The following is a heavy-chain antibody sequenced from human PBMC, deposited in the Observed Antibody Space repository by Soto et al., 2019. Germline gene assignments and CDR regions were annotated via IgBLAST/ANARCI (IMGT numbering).Heavy chain of an antibody. Sequence: ASVKVSCKASSYTFTSYGISWVRQAPGQGLEWMGWISAYNGNTNYAQKLQGRVTMTTDTSTSTAYMELRSLRSDDTAVYYCARDLDYDFWSGYSQLRFMDVWGQGTTVTV. CDR3: ARDLDYDFWSGYSQLRFMDV. V-gene: IGHV1-18*04. CDR2: ISAYNGNT. CDR1: SYTFTSYG. D-gene: IGHD3-3*01. J-gene: IGHJ6*02.